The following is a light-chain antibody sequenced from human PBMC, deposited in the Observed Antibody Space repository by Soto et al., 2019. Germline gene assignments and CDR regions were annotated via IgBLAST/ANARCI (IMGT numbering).Light chain of an antibody. CDR1: QSVSNN. V-gene: IGKV3-15*01. CDR3: QQYNNWPPIS. Sequence: EIVMTQSPATLSVSPGERATLSCRASQSVSNNLAWYQQKPGQAPRLLIYYASTRATGIPARFSGSGSGTEFTLTISSLQSEDFALYYCQQYNNWPPISFGQGTRLEIK. J-gene: IGKJ5*01. CDR2: YAS.